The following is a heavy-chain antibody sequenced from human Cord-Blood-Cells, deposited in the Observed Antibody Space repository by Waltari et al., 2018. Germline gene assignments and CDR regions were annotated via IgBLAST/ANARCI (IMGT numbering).Heavy chain of an antibody. V-gene: IGHV4-30-4*08. CDR3: ARVGIAAAGTIDY. Sequence: QVQLQESGPGLVKPSQTLSLTCTVSGGSISSGDYSWSWIRQPPGKGLEWMGYIYYSGSTYYNPSLKSRVTISVDTSKNQFSLKLSSVTAADTAVYYCARVGIAAAGTIDYWGQGTLVTVSS. CDR1: GGSISSGDYS. J-gene: IGHJ4*02. CDR2: IYYSGST. D-gene: IGHD6-13*01.